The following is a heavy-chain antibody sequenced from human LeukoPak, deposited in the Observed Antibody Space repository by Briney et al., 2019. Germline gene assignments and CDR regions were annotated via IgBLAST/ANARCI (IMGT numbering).Heavy chain of an antibody. V-gene: IGHV3-23*01. CDR2: ISENGYGT. Sequence: GGSLRRSCAASGFTFSNNPMAWVRQAPGKGLEWVSSISENGYGTYYAESVKGRFTISRDNSKSSVYLQMNSLRAEDTAIYYCAKRSLGAVAYFDYWGQGTLVTVSS. J-gene: IGHJ4*02. CDR3: AKRSLGAVAYFDY. D-gene: IGHD2-15*01. CDR1: GFTFSNNP.